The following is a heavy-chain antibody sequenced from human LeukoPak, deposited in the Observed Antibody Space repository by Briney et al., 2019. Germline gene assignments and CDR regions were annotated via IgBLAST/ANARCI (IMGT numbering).Heavy chain of an antibody. J-gene: IGHJ6*02. V-gene: IGHV3-23*01. CDR2: ISGSGGST. CDR1: GFTFSSYA. D-gene: IGHD3-22*01. CDR3: AKAGDISARTGTYYYYYGMDV. Sequence: GGSLRLSCAASGFTFSSYAMSWVRQAPGKGLEWVSAISGSGGSTYHADSVKGRFTISRDNSKNTLYLQMNSLRAEDTAVYYCAKAGDISARTGTYYYYYGMDVWGQGTTVTVSS.